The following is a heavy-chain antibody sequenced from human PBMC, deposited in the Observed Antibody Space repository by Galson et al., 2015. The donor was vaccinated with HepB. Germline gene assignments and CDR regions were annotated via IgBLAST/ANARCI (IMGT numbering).Heavy chain of an antibody. V-gene: IGHV3-30*02. Sequence: SLRLSCAASGFTFSNYGMHWVRQAPGKGLACVAFIRYDGNKRYYEGSVEGRFTVSRGNSKNTLYLQMSSLRPEDTAIYFCAKDQGYQYNSGAGAEYWGQGTLVTVSS. CDR1: GFTFSNYG. CDR3: AKDQGYQYNSGAGAEY. CDR2: IRYDGNKR. D-gene: IGHD1-26*01. J-gene: IGHJ4*02.